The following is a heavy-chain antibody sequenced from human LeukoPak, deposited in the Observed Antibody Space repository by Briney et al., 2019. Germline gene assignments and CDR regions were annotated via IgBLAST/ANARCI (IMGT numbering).Heavy chain of an antibody. D-gene: IGHD6-6*01. CDR1: GYTFISYG. CDR2: ISGHNDNT. Sequence: GASVKVSCKTSGYTFISYGMSWLRQAPGQGFEWLGWISGHNDNTNYAQRIEGRVILTTDRATSTAHMELRSLRPDDTAVYYCARQGYSNSSTADFWGQGTLVTVSS. CDR3: ARQGYSNSSTADF. V-gene: IGHV1-18*01. J-gene: IGHJ4*02.